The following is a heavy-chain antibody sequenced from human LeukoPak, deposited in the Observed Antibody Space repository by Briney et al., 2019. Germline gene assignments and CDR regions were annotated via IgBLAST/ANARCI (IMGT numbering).Heavy chain of an antibody. D-gene: IGHD5-12*01. CDR1: GFTFGDYA. J-gene: IGHJ4*02. CDR2: IRSKAYGGTT. CDR3: TRAPGEYSGYCRAYYFDY. Sequence: GGSLRLSCTASGFTFGDYAMSWVRQAPGKGLEWVGFIRSKAYGGTTEYAASVKGRFTISRDDSKSIAYLQMNSLKTEDTAVYYCTRAPGEYSGYCRAYYFDYWGQGTLVTVSS. V-gene: IGHV3-49*04.